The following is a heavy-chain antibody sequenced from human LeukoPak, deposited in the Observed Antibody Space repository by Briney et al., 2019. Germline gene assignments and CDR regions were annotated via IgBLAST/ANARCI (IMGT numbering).Heavy chain of an antibody. Sequence: PGGSLRLSCAASGFSFEDYGMSWVRQAPGKGLEWVSSLNWNGDDTSYAVSVKGRFTISRDNAQKSLYLQMNSLRAEDTAVYYCARGGFGELLFYYYYMDVWGKGTTVTISS. CDR3: ARGGFGELLFYYYYMDV. CDR1: GFSFEDYG. CDR2: LNWNGDDT. V-gene: IGHV3-20*04. J-gene: IGHJ6*03. D-gene: IGHD3-10*01.